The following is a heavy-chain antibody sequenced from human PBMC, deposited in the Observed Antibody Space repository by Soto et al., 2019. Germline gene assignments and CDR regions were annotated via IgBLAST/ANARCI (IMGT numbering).Heavy chain of an antibody. CDR1: GGSISSYY. J-gene: IGHJ5*02. CDR2: ISYSGST. V-gene: IGHV4-59*01. CDR3: ARAGTTMVRGVISGWFDP. Sequence: TSETLSLTCTVSGGSISSYYWSWIRQPPGKGLEWIGYISYSGSTNYNPSLKSRVTIFVHTSKNQFSLKLSSVTAADTAVYYCARAGTTMVRGVISGWFDPWGQGTLVTVSS. D-gene: IGHD3-10*01.